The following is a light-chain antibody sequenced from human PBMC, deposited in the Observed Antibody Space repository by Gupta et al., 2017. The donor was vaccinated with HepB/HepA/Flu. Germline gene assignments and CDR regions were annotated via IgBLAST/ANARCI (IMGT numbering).Light chain of an antibody. Sequence: SALTQPSSVSGSPGQSITISCTGTSSDIGTYDLVSWYQQHPGKAPKLMIYEVTKRPSGVSNRFSGSKSGNRAALTIAGLQAEDEADYYCCAEGGSVSMVVFGGGTKLTVL. CDR1: SSDIGTYDL. V-gene: IGLV2-23*02. J-gene: IGLJ2*01. CDR3: CAEGGSVSMVV. CDR2: EVT.